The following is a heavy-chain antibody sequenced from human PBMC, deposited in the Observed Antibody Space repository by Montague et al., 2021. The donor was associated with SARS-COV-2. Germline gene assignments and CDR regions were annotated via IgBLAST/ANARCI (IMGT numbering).Heavy chain of an antibody. V-gene: IGHV4-59*13. Sequence: SETLSLTCSVSGGSISSYYWSWIRQPPGKGLEWIGYIFHSGITDYNPSLKSRVTISVDMSKNQFSLQLNSVTAADSAVYYCARTEDNWNDWFDPWGQGTLVTVSS. D-gene: IGHD1-20*01. J-gene: IGHJ5*02. CDR3: ARTEDNWNDWFDP. CDR2: IFHSGIT. CDR1: GGSISSYY.